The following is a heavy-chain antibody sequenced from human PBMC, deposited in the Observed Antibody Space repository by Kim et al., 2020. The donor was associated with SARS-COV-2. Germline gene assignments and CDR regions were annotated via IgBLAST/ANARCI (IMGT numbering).Heavy chain of an antibody. CDR1: GFTFDDYA. D-gene: IGHD6-19*01. J-gene: IGHJ4*02. V-gene: IGHV3-9*01. CDR3: AKDISGSPLAVAGAFDY. CDR2: ISWNSGSI. Sequence: GGSLRLSCAASGFTFDDYAMHWVRQAPGKGLEWVSGISWNSGSIGYADSVKGRFTISRDNAKNSLYLQMNSLRAEDTALYYCAKDISGSPLAVAGAFDYWGQGTLVTVSS.